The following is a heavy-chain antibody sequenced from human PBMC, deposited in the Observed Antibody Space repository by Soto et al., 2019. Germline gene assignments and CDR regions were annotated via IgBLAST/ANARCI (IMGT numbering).Heavy chain of an antibody. CDR2: IRSKAYGGTT. CDR3: TRDDYDFWSGENYYYGMDV. J-gene: IGHJ6*02. D-gene: IGHD3-3*01. CDR1: GFTFGDYA. Sequence: KPGGSLRLSCTASGFTFGDYAMSWFRQAPGKGLEWVGFIRSKAYGGTTEYAASVKGRFTISRDDSKSIAYLQMNSLKTEDTAVYYCTRDDYDFWSGENYYYGMDVWGQGTTVTVSS. V-gene: IGHV3-49*05.